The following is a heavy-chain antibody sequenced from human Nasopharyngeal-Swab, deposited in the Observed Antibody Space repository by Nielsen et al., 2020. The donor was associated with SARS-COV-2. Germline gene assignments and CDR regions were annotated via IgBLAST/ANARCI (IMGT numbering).Heavy chain of an antibody. Sequence: WIRQPPGKGLEWVSYITSTSSTIYYADSVKGRFTISRDNAKNSLSLQINSLTAEDTAMYYCVSSYYGSAYWGQGTLVTVSS. V-gene: IGHV3-11*01. CDR2: ITSTSSTI. J-gene: IGHJ4*02. CDR3: VSSYYGSAY. D-gene: IGHD3-10*01.